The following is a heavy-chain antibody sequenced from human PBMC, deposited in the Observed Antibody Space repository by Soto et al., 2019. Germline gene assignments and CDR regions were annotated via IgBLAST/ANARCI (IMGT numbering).Heavy chain of an antibody. D-gene: IGHD3-3*01. V-gene: IGHV2-5*02. Sequence: QITLKESGPTLVKPTQTLTLTCTFSGFSLSTSEVGVGWVRQPPGTALEWVALIYWDDDKRYSPSLKSRLTITKDTSKTPVVLTMTSLHPVDTATYYCAHSMRPRIFSVWGQGTTVTVSS. CDR3: AHSMRPRIFSV. CDR2: IYWDDDK. J-gene: IGHJ6*02. CDR1: GFSLSTSEVG.